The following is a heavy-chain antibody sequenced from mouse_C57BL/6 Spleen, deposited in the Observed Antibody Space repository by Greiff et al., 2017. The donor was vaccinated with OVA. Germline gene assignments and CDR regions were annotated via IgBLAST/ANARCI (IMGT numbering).Heavy chain of an antibody. CDR3: ARPPYYYGSSYWFAY. CDR1: GFTFSDYG. CDR2: ISSGSSTI. V-gene: IGHV5-17*01. D-gene: IGHD1-1*01. J-gene: IGHJ3*01. Sequence: EVQLVESGGGLVKPGGSLKLSCAASGFTFSDYGMHWVRQAPEKGLEWVAYISSGSSTIYYADTVKGRFTISRDNAKNTLFLQMTSLRSEDTAMYYCARPPYYYGSSYWFAYWGQGTLVTVSA.